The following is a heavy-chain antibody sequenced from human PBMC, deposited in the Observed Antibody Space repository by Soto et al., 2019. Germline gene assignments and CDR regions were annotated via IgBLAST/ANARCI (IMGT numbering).Heavy chain of an antibody. CDR3: XXXXXXXXXRSYFDY. J-gene: IGHJ4*02. CDR2: TWYDGSNK. CDR1: GFTYG. Sequence: QVQLVESGGGVVQPGRSLRLSCAASGFTYGMHWVRQAPGKGLEWVAVTWYDGSNKYYADSVKGRFTISRDNSKNTLXXXXXXXXXXXXXXXXXXXXXXXXXXRSYFDYWGQGTLVTVS. V-gene: IGHV3-33*01.